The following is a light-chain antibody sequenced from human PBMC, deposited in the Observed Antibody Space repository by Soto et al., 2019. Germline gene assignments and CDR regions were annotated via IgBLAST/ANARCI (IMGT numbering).Light chain of an antibody. Sequence: QSALTQPSSVSASTGQSITISCTGTSSYVGGYNYVSWYQQHPGKAPELMIFEVSNRPSGVSHRFSGSKSGNTASLTISGLQPEEAADYYCTSYTRSSTLLVFGGGTKLTVL. CDR1: SSYVGGYNY. V-gene: IGLV2-14*01. CDR3: TSYTRSSTLLV. J-gene: IGLJ2*01. CDR2: EVS.